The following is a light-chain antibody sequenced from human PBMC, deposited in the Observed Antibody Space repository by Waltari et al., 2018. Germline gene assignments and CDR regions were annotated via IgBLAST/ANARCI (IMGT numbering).Light chain of an antibody. V-gene: IGKV3-11*01. J-gene: IGKJ3*01. CDR1: QSVRSA. CDR2: DAS. Sequence: DIVLTQSPVALFLSPGERATLSCRASQSVRSALAWYQQKPGQAPRLLIYDASNRATGIPSRFSGSGSGTDFTLTISSLEPEDFAVYYCQQRSNWPREFTFGPGTKVDIK. CDR3: QQRSNWPREFT.